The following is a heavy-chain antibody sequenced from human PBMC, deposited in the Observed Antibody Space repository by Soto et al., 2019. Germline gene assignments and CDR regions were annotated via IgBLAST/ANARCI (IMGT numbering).Heavy chain of an antibody. CDR3: ARDLRFGDYSGMDV. J-gene: IGHJ6*02. Sequence: QVQLQESGPGLVKPSQTLSLTCAVSGGSISSGGYYWSWIRQHPGKGLEWIGYIYYIGSTYYNPSLKSRFTISVDTSKNQFSLKLSSVTAADTAVYYCARDLRFGDYSGMDVWGQGTTVTVSS. CDR1: GGSISSGGYY. V-gene: IGHV4-31*11. CDR2: IYYIGST. D-gene: IGHD3-10*01.